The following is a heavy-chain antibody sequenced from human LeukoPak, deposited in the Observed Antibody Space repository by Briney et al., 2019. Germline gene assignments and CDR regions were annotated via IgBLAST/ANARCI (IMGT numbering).Heavy chain of an antibody. CDR1: GFTFSSYE. J-gene: IGHJ4*02. V-gene: IGHV3-48*03. CDR2: ISSSGSTI. D-gene: IGHD5-12*01. Sequence: PGGSLRLSCAASGFTFSSYEMNWVRQAPGKGLEWVSYISSSGSTIYYADSVKGRFTISRDNAKDSLYLQMNSLRAEDTAVYYCARDCGTSGCDFWGQGTLVTVSS. CDR3: ARDCGTSGCDF.